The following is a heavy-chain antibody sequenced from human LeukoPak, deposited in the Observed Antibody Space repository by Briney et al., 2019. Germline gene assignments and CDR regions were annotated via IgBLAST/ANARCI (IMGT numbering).Heavy chain of an antibody. CDR3: AAAYFGVDQFYYGMDV. CDR1: GFTFSSYA. J-gene: IGHJ6*02. V-gene: IGHV3-23*05. Sequence: GGSLRLSCAASGFTFSSYAMSWVRQAPGKGLEWVSAIDISGTSTYYADSVRGRFTISKDTSKNTLYLQLNSLRAEDTAIYYCAAAYFGVDQFYYGMDVWGQGTTVTVSS. CDR2: IDISGTST. D-gene: IGHD3-3*01.